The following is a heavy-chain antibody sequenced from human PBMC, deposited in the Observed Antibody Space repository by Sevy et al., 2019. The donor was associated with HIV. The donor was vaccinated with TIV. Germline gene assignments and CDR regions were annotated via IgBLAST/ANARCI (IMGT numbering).Heavy chain of an antibody. CDR2: IKVDGSEK. CDR1: GFTFSNYW. Sequence: GGSLRLSCAASGFTFSNYWMTWVRQAPGKGLECVANIKVDGSEKYYVDCVKGRFTISRDNAKNSQYLQMNSLRADDTAVYHCARDCSSTTCLWGLDVWGQGTTVTVSS. V-gene: IGHV3-7*03. J-gene: IGHJ6*02. CDR3: ARDCSSTTCLWGLDV. D-gene: IGHD2-2*01.